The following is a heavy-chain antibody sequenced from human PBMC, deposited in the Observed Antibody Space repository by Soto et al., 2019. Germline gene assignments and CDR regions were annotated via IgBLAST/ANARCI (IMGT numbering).Heavy chain of an antibody. Sequence: EMQLVESGGGPVKPGESLRLSCTASGFIFINYCMNWVRQAPGKGLEWVARICGSDNIHYGGSVKGRFTISRDNAKNSRFLEMNSLPADDTAMYHCATDMWGQGMDVWGQGTTVTVSS. D-gene: IGHD7-27*01. V-gene: IGHV3-21*01. CDR3: ATDMWGQGMDV. CDR2: ICGSDNI. J-gene: IGHJ6*02. CDR1: GFIFINYC.